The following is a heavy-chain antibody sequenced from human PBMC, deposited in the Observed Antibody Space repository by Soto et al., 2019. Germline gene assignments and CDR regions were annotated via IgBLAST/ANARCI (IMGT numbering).Heavy chain of an antibody. J-gene: IGHJ4*02. D-gene: IGHD3-16*01. Sequence: GGSLRLSCAASGFTVSSDYMSWVRQAPGKGLEWVSVIYAVGSTHYADSMKGRFTVSRDNSKNTLYLQMNNLRAEDTAVYYCARLSPTPGEYFFDYPGQGTLVTLPS. V-gene: IGHV3-53*01. CDR2: IYAVGST. CDR3: ARLSPTPGEYFFDY. CDR1: GFTVSSDY.